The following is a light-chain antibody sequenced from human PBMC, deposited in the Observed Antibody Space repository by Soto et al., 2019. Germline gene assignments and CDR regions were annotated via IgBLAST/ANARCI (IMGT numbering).Light chain of an antibody. Sequence: EIVLTQSPGTLSLSPGERATLSCRASQSVSNNYLAWYQQKPGQAPRLLIYGASTRATGIPARFSGSGSGTEFTLTISSLQSEDFAVYYCQQYGSSPPVTFGQGTRLEIK. J-gene: IGKJ5*01. CDR2: GAS. V-gene: IGKV3-20*01. CDR1: QSVSNNY. CDR3: QQYGSSPPVT.